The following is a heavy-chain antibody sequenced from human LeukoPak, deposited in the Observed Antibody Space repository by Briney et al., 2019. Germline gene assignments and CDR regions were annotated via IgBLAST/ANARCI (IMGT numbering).Heavy chain of an antibody. D-gene: IGHD2-21*02. CDR1: GGTFSSYA. Sequence: SVKVSCKAPGGTFSSYAISWVRQAPGQGLEWMGGIIPIFGTANYAQKFQGRVTITTDESTGTAYMELSSLRSEDTAVYYCARAMLVTAIRSFYYYMDVWGKGTTVTVSS. CDR3: ARAMLVTAIRSFYYYMDV. J-gene: IGHJ6*03. CDR2: IIPIFGTA. V-gene: IGHV1-69*05.